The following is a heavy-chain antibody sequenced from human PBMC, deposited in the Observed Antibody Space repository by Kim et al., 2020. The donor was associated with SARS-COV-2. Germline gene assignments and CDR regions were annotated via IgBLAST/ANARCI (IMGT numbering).Heavy chain of an antibody. Sequence: ESGRGRVTISSANSKNRLYLQMNSLRAEDTAVYYCATRRGGSPWSYDLEVWGQGTTVTVSS. CDR3: ATRRGGSPWSYDLEV. V-gene: IGHV3-23*02. J-gene: IGHJ6*02. D-gene: IGHD2-15*01.